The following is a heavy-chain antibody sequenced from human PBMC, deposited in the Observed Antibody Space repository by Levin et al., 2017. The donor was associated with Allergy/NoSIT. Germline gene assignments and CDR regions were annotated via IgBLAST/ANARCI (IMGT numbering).Heavy chain of an antibody. CDR3: ARRLGNFWSGYNYVDY. Sequence: GGSLRLSCAASGFTFSSYEMNWVRQAPGKGLEWVSYISSSGSTIYYADSVKGRFTISRDNAKNLLYLQMNSLRAEDTAVYYCARRLGNFWSGYNYVDYWGQGTLVTVSS. D-gene: IGHD3-3*01. CDR2: ISSSGSTI. J-gene: IGHJ4*02. V-gene: IGHV3-48*03. CDR1: GFTFSSYE.